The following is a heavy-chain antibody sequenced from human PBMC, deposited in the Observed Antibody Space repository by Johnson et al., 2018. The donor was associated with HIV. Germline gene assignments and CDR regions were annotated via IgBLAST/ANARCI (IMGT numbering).Heavy chain of an antibody. V-gene: IGHV3-15*01. CDR3: AKGSSSWPNDAFDI. D-gene: IGHD6-13*01. CDR1: GFSFSNAW. CDR2: IKSKTDGGTT. J-gene: IGHJ3*02. Sequence: VQLVESGGGLVKPGGSLRLSCAASGFSFSNAWMSWVRQAPGKGLEWVGRIKSKTDGGTTDYAAPMKGRITIPRDNSKNTLYLQMNSLRTEDTAVYYCAKGSSSWPNDAFDIWGQGTMVTVSS.